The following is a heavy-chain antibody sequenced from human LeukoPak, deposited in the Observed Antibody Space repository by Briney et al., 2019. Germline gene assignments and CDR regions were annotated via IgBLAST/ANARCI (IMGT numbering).Heavy chain of an antibody. J-gene: IGHJ4*02. V-gene: IGHV4-38-2*02. Sequence: PSETLSLTCTVSGYSISSGYYWGWIRQPPGEGLEWIGSIYHSGNTYYNPSLKSRVTISVDTSKNQFSLKLSSVTAADTAVYYCARRRNWNSFDYWGQGTLVTVSS. CDR2: IYHSGNT. CDR1: GYSISSGYY. D-gene: IGHD1-1*01. CDR3: ARRRNWNSFDY.